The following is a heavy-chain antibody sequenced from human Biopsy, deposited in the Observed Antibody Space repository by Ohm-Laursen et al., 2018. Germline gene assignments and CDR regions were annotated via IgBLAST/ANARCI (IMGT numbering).Heavy chain of an antibody. V-gene: IGHV3-30*18. Sequence: SLRLSCTASGFVFSYYGMHWVRQAPGKGLEWVSLISNDGDIKYSADSMEGRFTISRDNSRNTLFLQMNSLKAEDTAVYYCAKDRFPYTSGYSSVFEYWGQGTLVTVSS. J-gene: IGHJ4*02. CDR1: GFVFSYYG. CDR3: AKDRFPYTSGYSSVFEY. CDR2: ISNDGDIK. D-gene: IGHD3-22*01.